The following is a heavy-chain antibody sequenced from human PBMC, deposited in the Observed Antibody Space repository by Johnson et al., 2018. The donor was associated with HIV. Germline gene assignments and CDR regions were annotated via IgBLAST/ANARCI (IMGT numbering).Heavy chain of an antibody. CDR1: GFNFDDFA. J-gene: IGHJ3*01. CDR2: ISWNRASV. CDR3: ARDSKARFPTITMIDAFDF. Sequence: VHLVESGGGVVQPGRSLRLSCAASGFNFDDFAMHWVRQATGKGLEWVSSISWNRASVAYADSVKGRFTISRDSAKKSLYLQMNSLRAEDTAVYYCARDSKARFPTITMIDAFDFWGQGTMVTVSS. D-gene: IGHD3-22*01. V-gene: IGHV3-9*01.